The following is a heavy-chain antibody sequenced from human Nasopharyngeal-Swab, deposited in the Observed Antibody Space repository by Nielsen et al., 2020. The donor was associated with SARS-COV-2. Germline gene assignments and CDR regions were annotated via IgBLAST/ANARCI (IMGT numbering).Heavy chain of an antibody. Sequence: SETLSLTCTVSGGSISSGGYYWSWIRQHPGKGLEWIGYIYYSGSTYYNPSLKSRVTISVDTSKNQFSLKLSSVTAADTAVYYCAGEALKELLWFGESSSYYGMDVWGQGTTVTVSS. CDR3: AGEALKELLWFGESSSYYGMDV. CDR2: IYYSGST. CDR1: GGSISSGGYY. J-gene: IGHJ6*02. V-gene: IGHV4-31*03. D-gene: IGHD3-10*01.